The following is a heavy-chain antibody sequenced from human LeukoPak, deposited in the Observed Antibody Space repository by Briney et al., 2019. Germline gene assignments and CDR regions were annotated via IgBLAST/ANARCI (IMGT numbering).Heavy chain of an antibody. V-gene: IGHV3-73*01. CDR3: TRRGSGSYVDY. D-gene: IGHD1-26*01. J-gene: IGHJ4*02. Sequence: GGSLRLSCAASGFTFSGSAMHWVRQASGKGLEWVGRIRSKANSYATAYAASVEGRFTISRDDSKNAAYLQMNSLKTEDTAVYYCTRRGSGSYVDYWGQGTLVTVSS. CDR2: IRSKANSYAT. CDR1: GFTFSGSA.